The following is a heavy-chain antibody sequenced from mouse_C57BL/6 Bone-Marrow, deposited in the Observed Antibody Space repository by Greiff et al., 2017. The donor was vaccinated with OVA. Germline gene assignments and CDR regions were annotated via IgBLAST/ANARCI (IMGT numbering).Heavy chain of an antibody. J-gene: IGHJ3*01. D-gene: IGHD1-1*01. Sequence: QVQLKESGAELAKPGASVKLSCKASGYTFTSYWMHWVKQRPEQGLEWIGYINPSSGYTKYNQKFKGKATLTVDRSSSTAYMQLSSLTSEDSALYYCTLGYYGSSYGFAYWGLGTLVTVSA. V-gene: IGHV1-7*01. CDR1: GYTFTSYW. CDR2: INPSSGYT. CDR3: TLGYYGSSYGFAY.